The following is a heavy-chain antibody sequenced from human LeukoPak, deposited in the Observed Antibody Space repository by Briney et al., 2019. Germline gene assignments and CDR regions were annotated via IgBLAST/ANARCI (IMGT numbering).Heavy chain of an antibody. D-gene: IGHD6-6*01. J-gene: IGHJ6*03. V-gene: IGHV4-34*01. Sequence: PSETLSLTCTVSGGSISGFYWSWIRQPPGKGLEWIGEINHSGSTNYNPSLKSRVTISVDTSKNQFSLKLSSVTAADTAVYYCARERYSSSAMDVWGKGTTVTVSS. CDR3: ARERYSSSAMDV. CDR2: INHSGST. CDR1: GGSISGFY.